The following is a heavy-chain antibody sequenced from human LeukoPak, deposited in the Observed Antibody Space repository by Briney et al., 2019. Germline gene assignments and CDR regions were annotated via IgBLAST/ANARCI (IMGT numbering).Heavy chain of an antibody. V-gene: IGHV1-18*01. CDR2: ISAYNGNT. D-gene: IGHD6-6*01. CDR3: ARDYGIAALDEDYYYYGMDV. J-gene: IGHJ6*02. Sequence: EASVKVSCKASGYTFTSYGISWVRQAPGQGLEWMGWISAYNGNTNYAQKLQGRVTMTTDTSTSTAYMELRSLRSDDTAVYYCARDYGIAALDEDYYYYGMDVWGQGTTVTVSS. CDR1: GYTFTSYG.